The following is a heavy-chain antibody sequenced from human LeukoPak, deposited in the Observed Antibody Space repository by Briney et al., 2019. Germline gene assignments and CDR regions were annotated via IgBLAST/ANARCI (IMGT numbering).Heavy chain of an antibody. CDR3: AHRRGDSSGYYNWFDP. V-gene: IGHV2-5*02. Sequence: SGPALVKPTQTLTLTCTFSGFSLSTSEVGVDWIRQPPGKALEWLALIYWDDDKRYSPSLKSRLTITKDTSKNQVVLTMTNMDPVDTATYYCAHRRGDSSGYYNWFDPWGQGTLVTVSS. D-gene: IGHD3-22*01. J-gene: IGHJ5*02. CDR2: IYWDDDK. CDR1: GFSLSTSEVG.